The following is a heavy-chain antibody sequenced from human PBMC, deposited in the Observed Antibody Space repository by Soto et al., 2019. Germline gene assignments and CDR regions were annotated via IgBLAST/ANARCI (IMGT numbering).Heavy chain of an antibody. CDR2: ISSSSSTI. V-gene: IGHV3-48*02. Sequence: GSLRLSCAASGFTFSSYSMNWVRKAPGKGLEWVSYISSSSSTIYYADSVKGRFTISRHNAKNSLCLQMNSLRDEDTAVYYCARRLYCGVDCHSGCLDVWGQGTTVTVSS. J-gene: IGHJ6*02. CDR1: GFTFSSYS. CDR3: ARRLYCGVDCHSGCLDV. D-gene: IGHD2-21*02.